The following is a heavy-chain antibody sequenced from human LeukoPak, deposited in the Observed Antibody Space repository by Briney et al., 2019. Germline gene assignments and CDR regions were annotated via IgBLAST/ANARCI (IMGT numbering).Heavy chain of an antibody. Sequence: ASETLSLTCTVSGGSISSYYWSWIRQPPGKGLEWIGYIYYSGSTNYNPSLKSRVTISVDTSKNQFSLKLSSVTAADTAVYYCARKRGRHITMVRGVGFDYWGQGTLVTVSS. CDR3: ARKRGRHITMVRGVGFDY. D-gene: IGHD3-10*01. CDR1: GGSISSYY. V-gene: IGHV4-59*01. J-gene: IGHJ4*02. CDR2: IYYSGST.